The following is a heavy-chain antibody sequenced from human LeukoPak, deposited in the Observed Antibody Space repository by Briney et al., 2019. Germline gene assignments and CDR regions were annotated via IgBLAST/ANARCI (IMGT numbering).Heavy chain of an antibody. Sequence: PGGSLRLSCTASGFNFSTYWMHWVRQVPGKGLVWVSRIETDGSSTSYADSVKGRFTISRDSAKNKLCLQMNSLGAEDTAVYYCATVSVGVRFDYWGQGALVAVSS. CDR1: GFNFSTYW. CDR3: ATVSVGVRFDY. V-gene: IGHV3-74*01. CDR2: IETDGSST. J-gene: IGHJ4*02. D-gene: IGHD3-16*01.